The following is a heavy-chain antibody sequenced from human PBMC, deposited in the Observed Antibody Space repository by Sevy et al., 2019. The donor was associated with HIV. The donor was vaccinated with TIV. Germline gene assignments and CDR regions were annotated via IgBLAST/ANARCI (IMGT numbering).Heavy chain of an antibody. V-gene: IGHV3-7*01. Sequence: GGSLRLSCAASGFTFSTYWMSWVRQAPGKGLEWVANIKQDGSEKYYLDSVKGRFTISRDNAKSSLSLQMNSLRAEDTAVYYCARTLYYYDSSGYSIFDYWGHGTLVTVSS. J-gene: IGHJ4*01. CDR3: ARTLYYYDSSGYSIFDY. D-gene: IGHD3-22*01. CDR2: IKQDGSEK. CDR1: GFTFSTYW.